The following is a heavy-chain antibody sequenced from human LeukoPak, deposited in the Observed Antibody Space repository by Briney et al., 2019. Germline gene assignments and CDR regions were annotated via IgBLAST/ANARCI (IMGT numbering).Heavy chain of an antibody. Sequence: SETLSLTCNVSGGSISSSYWSWIRQPAGKGLEWIGRIYASGSSNYNPSLKSRVTMSVDTSKNQSSLNLSSVTAADTAVYYCAREGGSSRSLENWGQGTLVTVSS. J-gene: IGHJ4*02. CDR2: IYASGSS. V-gene: IGHV4-4*07. CDR1: GGSISSSY. D-gene: IGHD1-26*01. CDR3: AREGGSSRSLEN.